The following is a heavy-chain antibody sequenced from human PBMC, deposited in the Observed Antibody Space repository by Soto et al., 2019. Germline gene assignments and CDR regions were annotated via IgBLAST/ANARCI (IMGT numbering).Heavy chain of an antibody. V-gene: IGHV1-69*02. Sequence: GASVKVSCKASGGTFSSYSISWVRQAPGQGLEWMGRIIPILGIANYAQKFQGRVTITADESTSTAYMELSSLRSEDTAVYYCARQGSSGSMGNYWGQGTLVTVSS. J-gene: IGHJ4*02. CDR2: IIPILGIA. D-gene: IGHD3-22*01. CDR3: ARQGSSGSMGNY. CDR1: GGTFSSYS.